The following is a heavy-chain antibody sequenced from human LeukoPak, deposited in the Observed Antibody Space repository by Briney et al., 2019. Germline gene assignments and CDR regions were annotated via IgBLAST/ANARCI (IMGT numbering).Heavy chain of an antibody. CDR1: GFTCSSYV. V-gene: IGHV3-21*01. Sequence: PGGSLRLSGAASGFTCSSYVMSWIRQAPGKGLEWVSSISSSTSYIYYADSVKGRFTISKDNAKNSLYLQMNSLRAADTAVYYCARAGGSTVSHSDYWGQGTLVTVSS. J-gene: IGHJ4*02. CDR2: ISSSTSYI. D-gene: IGHD4-17*01. CDR3: ARAGGSTVSHSDY.